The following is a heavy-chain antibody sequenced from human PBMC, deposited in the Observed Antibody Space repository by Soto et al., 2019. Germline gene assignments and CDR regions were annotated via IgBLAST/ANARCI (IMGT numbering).Heavy chain of an antibody. CDR1: GFTFSSYA. J-gene: IGHJ4*02. Sequence: PGGSLRLSCAASGFTFSSYAMHWVRQAPGKGLEWVAVISYDGSNKYYADSVKGRFTISRDNSKNTLYLQMNSLRAEDTAVYYCARDPYYYDSSGPPLDYWGQGTLVTVSS. D-gene: IGHD3-22*01. CDR3: ARDPYYYDSSGPPLDY. V-gene: IGHV3-30-3*01. CDR2: ISYDGSNK.